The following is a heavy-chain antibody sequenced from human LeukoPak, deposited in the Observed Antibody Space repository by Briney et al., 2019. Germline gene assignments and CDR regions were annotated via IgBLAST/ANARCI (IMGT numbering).Heavy chain of an antibody. CDR1: GFTFSSYA. CDR3: ARDMYPGIAVAGRVFDY. Sequence: GGSLRLSCAASGFTFSSYAMHWVRQAPDKGLEWVAVISYDGSNKYYADSVKGRFTISRDNSKNTLYLQMNSLRAEDTAVYYCARDMYPGIAVAGRVFDYWGQGTLVTVSS. J-gene: IGHJ4*02. V-gene: IGHV3-30-3*01. CDR2: ISYDGSNK. D-gene: IGHD6-19*01.